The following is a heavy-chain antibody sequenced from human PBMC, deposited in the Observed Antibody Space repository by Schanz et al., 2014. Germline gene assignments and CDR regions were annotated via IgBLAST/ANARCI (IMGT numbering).Heavy chain of an antibody. CDR2: INPNSGTT. Sequence: QVQLVQSGAEVKKPGSSVKVSCTASGGTFSSYTISWIRQAPGQGLEWMGWINPNSGTTNYAQKFQGWVTMTRDTSISTAYMELSRLKSDDTAVYYCARGGYSSGWYDRNIAHFDYWGQGTLVNVSS. CDR1: GGTFSSYT. D-gene: IGHD6-19*01. V-gene: IGHV1-2*04. J-gene: IGHJ4*02. CDR3: ARGGYSSGWYDRNIAHFDY.